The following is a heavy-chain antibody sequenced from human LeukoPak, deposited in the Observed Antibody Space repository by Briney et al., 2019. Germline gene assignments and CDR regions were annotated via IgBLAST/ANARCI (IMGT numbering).Heavy chain of an antibody. CDR3: ARVGQLSSHAFDI. Sequence: GGSLRLSCAASRFTFSSYAMHWVRQAPGKGLEWVAVISYDGSNKYYADSVKGRFTISRDNSKNTLYLQMNSLRAEDTAVYYCARVGQLSSHAFDIWGQGTMVTVSS. CDR2: ISYDGSNK. J-gene: IGHJ3*02. D-gene: IGHD6-6*01. V-gene: IGHV3-30-3*01. CDR1: RFTFSSYA.